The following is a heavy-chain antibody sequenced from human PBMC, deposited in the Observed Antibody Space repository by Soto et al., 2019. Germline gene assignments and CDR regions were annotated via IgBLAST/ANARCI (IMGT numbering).Heavy chain of an antibody. CDR3: AREHYDILTGYYNLGAFDI. CDR2: IIPILGIA. D-gene: IGHD3-9*01. J-gene: IGHJ3*02. Sequence: SVKVSCKASGGTFSSYTISWVRQAPGQGLEWMGRIIPILGIANYAQKFQGRVTITADKSTSTAYMELSSLRSEDTAVYYCAREHYDILTGYYNLGAFDIWGQGTMVTVSS. CDR1: GGTFSSYT. V-gene: IGHV1-69*04.